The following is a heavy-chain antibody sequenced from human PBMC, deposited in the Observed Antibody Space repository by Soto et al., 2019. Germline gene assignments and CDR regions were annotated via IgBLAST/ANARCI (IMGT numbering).Heavy chain of an antibody. D-gene: IGHD5-12*01. CDR1: GFTFSSYW. V-gene: IGHV3-74*01. Sequence: GGSLRLSCAASGFTFSSYWMHWVRQAPGKGLVWVSRINSDGSSTSYADSVKGRFTISRDNAKNTLYLQMNSLRAEDTAVYYSARYPRYSGYDYSFDYWGQGTLVTVSS. J-gene: IGHJ4*02. CDR2: INSDGSST. CDR3: ARYPRYSGYDYSFDY.